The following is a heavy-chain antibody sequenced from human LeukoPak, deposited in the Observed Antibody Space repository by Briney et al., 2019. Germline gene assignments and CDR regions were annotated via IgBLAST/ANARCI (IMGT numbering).Heavy chain of an antibody. D-gene: IGHD4-17*01. V-gene: IGHV4-61*02. CDR1: GASISDGDYY. J-gene: IGHJ4*02. CDR2: IYTSGST. Sequence: SETLSLTCTVSGASISDGDYYWSWIRQPAGRGLEWIGRIYTSGSTNYNPSLESRVSISVDTSRHHFALTLTSVTAADTAVYFCAGRYLPKTVTTFDYWGQGTLVTVSS. CDR3: AGRYLPKTVTTFDY.